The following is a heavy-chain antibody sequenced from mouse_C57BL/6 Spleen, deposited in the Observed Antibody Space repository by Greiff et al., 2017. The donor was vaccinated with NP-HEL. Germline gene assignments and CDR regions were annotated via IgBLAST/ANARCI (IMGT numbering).Heavy chain of an antibody. CDR1: GYTFTSYW. D-gene: IGHD2-4*01. J-gene: IGHJ2*01. V-gene: IGHV1-72*01. Sequence: QVHVKQSGAELVKPGASVKLSCKASGYTFTSYWMHWVKQRPGRGLEWIGRIDPNSGGTKYNEKFKSKATLTVDKPSSTAYMQLSSLTSEDSAVYYCASLYDYDDGGDYWGQGTTLTVSS. CDR3: ASLYDYDDGGDY. CDR2: IDPNSGGT.